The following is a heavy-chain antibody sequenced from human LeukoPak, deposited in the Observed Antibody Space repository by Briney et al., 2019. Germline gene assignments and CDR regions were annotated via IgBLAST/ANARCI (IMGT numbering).Heavy chain of an antibody. Sequence: SETLSLTCAVYGGSFSGYYWSWIRQPPGKGLEWTGEINHSGSTNYNPSLKSRVTISVDTSKNQFSLKLSSVTAADTAVYYCARGGAAAGHLNPKDLTKFDYWGQGTLVTVSS. CDR3: ARGGAAAGHLNPKDLTKFDY. D-gene: IGHD6-13*01. CDR2: INHSGST. J-gene: IGHJ4*02. V-gene: IGHV4-34*01. CDR1: GGSFSGYY.